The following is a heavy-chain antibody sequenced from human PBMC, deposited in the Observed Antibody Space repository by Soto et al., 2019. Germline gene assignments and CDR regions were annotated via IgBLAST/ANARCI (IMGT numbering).Heavy chain of an antibody. CDR1: GYTFTSYG. Sequence: GASVTVSCKASGYTFTSYGSRWVRQDTGQGLEWMGWISAYNGNTNYAQKLQGRVTMTTDTSTSTAYMELRSLRSDDTAVYYCVRGGYCISTSCYLYWFDPWGQGTLVTVSS. V-gene: IGHV1-18*01. CDR3: VRGGYCISTSCYLYWFDP. D-gene: IGHD2-2*03. J-gene: IGHJ5*02. CDR2: ISAYNGNT.